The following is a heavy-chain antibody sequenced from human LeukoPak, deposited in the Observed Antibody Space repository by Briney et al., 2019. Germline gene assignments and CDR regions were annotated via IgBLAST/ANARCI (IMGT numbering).Heavy chain of an antibody. CDR2: ISAYNGNT. CDR1: GYTFTSYG. Sequence: GASVKVSCKASGYTFTSYGISWVRQAPGQGLEWMGWISAYNGNTNYAQKLQGRVTMTTDTSTSTAYMELRSLRSDDTAVYCCARDPLYCTNGVCFDYWGQGTLVTVSS. CDR3: ARDPLYCTNGVCFDY. J-gene: IGHJ4*02. D-gene: IGHD2-8*01. V-gene: IGHV1-18*01.